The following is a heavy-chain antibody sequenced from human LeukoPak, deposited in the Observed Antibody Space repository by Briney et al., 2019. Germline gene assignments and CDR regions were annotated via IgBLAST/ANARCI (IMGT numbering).Heavy chain of an antibody. Sequence: SETLSLTCTVSGGSISSSSYYWGWIRQPPGKGLEWIGNMYYSGSTYYNPSLKSRVTISVDTSNNQFSLKLSSVTAADTAVYYCARGKLGRSSSWYDYWGQGTLVTVSS. J-gene: IGHJ4*02. CDR1: GGSISSSSYY. V-gene: IGHV4-39*01. CDR3: ARGKLGRSSSWYDY. D-gene: IGHD6-13*01. CDR2: MYYSGST.